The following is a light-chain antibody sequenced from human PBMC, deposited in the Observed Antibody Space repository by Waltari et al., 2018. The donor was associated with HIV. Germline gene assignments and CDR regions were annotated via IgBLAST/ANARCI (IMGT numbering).Light chain of an antibody. Sequence: IVMTQTPLSLSVTHGQPASISCTASQSLLHSDVKTYLYWYLQKPGQSPQILINEVSNRFSGVPDRFSGGGTGTDFSLKISRVEAEDVGIYYCLQSIQLPLTFGGGTKVEIK. CDR1: QSLLHSDVKTY. CDR2: EVS. J-gene: IGKJ4*01. V-gene: IGKV2D-29*02. CDR3: LQSIQLPLT.